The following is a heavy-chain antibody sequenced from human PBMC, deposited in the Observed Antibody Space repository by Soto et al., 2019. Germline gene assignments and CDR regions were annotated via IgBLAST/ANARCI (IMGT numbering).Heavy chain of an antibody. D-gene: IGHD3-22*01. J-gene: IGHJ5*02. CDR2: ISYDGSNK. CDR3: AMIGGWFDP. Sequence: QVQLVESGGGVVQPGRSLRLSCAASGFTFSSYGMHWVRQAPGKGLEWVAVISYDGSNKYYADSVKGRFTISRDNSKNTLYLKMNSLRAEDTAVYYCAMIGGWFDPWGQGTLVTVSS. CDR1: GFTFSSYG. V-gene: IGHV3-30*03.